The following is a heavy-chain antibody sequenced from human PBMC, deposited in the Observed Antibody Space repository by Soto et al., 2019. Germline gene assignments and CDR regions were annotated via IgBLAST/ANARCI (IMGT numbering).Heavy chain of an antibody. CDR3: ARDHQELILYNWLDP. D-gene: IGHD1-7*01. J-gene: IGHJ5*02. V-gene: IGHV1-2*02. CDR2: INTNSGDT. CDR1: GYTFAGYY. Sequence: GASVKVSGKASGYTFAGYYMHWVRQAPGQGLEWIGWINTNSGDTQYAQKFQGRVTMTSDTSISTAYMELRSLRVDDTAVYYCARDHQELILYNWLDPWGQGTRVTVSS.